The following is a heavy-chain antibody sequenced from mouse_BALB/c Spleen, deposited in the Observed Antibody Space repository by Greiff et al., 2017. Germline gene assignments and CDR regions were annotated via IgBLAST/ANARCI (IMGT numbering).Heavy chain of an antibody. CDR3: ARGATVVRDWYFDV. J-gene: IGHJ1*01. V-gene: IGHV1-63*02. D-gene: IGHD1-1*01. Sequence: FQLQQSGAELVRPGTSVKISCKASGYTFTNYWLGWVKQRPGHGLEWIGDIYPGGGYTNYNEKFKGKATLTADTSSSTAYMQLSSLTSEDSAVYFCARGATVVRDWYFDVWGAGTTVTVSS. CDR2: IYPGGGYT. CDR1: GYTFTNYW.